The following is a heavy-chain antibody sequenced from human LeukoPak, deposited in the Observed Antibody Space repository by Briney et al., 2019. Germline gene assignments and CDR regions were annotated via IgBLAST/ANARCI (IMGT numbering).Heavy chain of an antibody. V-gene: IGHV1-69*06. Sequence: ASVKVSCKASGGAFSSYAISWVRQAPGQGLEWMGGIIPIFGTANYAQKFQGRVTITADKSTSTAYMELSSLRSEDTAVYYCASRTCSSCGANYYYYYYMDVWGKGTTVTVSS. CDR3: ASRTCSSCGANYYYYYYMDV. D-gene: IGHD6-6*01. CDR1: GGAFSSYA. CDR2: IIPIFGTA. J-gene: IGHJ6*03.